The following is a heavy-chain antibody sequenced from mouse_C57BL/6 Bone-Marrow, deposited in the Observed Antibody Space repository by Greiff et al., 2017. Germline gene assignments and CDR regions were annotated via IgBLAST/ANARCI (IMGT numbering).Heavy chain of an antibody. CDR3: ARAPPGTRYFDY. CDR2: INPNNGGT. CDR1: GYTFTDYN. V-gene: IGHV1-18*01. D-gene: IGHD3-3*01. Sequence: EVQLQQSGPELVKPGASVKIPCKASGYTFTDYNMDWVKQSHGKSLEWIGDINPNNGGTIYNQKFKGKATLTVDTSSSTAYMELRSLTSEDTAVYYCARAPPGTRYFDYWGQGTTLTVSS. J-gene: IGHJ2*01.